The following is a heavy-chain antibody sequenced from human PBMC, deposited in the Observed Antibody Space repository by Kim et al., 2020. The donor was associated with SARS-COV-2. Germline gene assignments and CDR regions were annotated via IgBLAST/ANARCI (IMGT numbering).Heavy chain of an antibody. V-gene: IGHV4-38-2*02. J-gene: IGHJ3*02. CDR3: AREASLGVGSYDGGDI. CDR2: IRHSGST. D-gene: IGHD3-16*01. CDR1: GYSISSGDN. Sequence: SETLSLTCTVSGYSISSGDNWACGRPPPGRGQGLTGSIRHSGSTYYTPSLKSRVTVSIDKSRNQFSLKRTSVTAADTAVYYCAREASLGVGSYDGGDIGG.